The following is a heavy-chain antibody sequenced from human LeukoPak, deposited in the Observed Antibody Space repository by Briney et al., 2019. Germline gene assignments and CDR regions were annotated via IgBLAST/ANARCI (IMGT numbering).Heavy chain of an antibody. CDR3: TRRVTAMAN. V-gene: IGHV3-73*01. Sequence: GGSLRLSCAASGFTFSGSAMHWVRQASGKGLEWVGRIRSKANSYATAYAASVKGRFTISRDDSKNTAYLQMNSLETEDTAVYYCTRRVTAMANWGQGTLVTVSS. CDR2: IRSKANSYAT. CDR1: GFTFSGSA. J-gene: IGHJ4*02. D-gene: IGHD5-18*01.